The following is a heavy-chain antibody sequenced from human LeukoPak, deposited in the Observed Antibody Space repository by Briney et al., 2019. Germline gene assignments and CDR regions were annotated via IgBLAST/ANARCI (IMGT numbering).Heavy chain of an antibody. D-gene: IGHD6-13*01. J-gene: IGHJ5*02. Sequence: GGSLRLSCAASGFTFSSYGMHWVRQAPGKGLEWVAFIRYDGSNKYYADSVKGRFTISRDNSKNSLYLQMNSLRAEDTAVYYCARDQYIAAAGTFWFDPWGQGTLVTVSS. CDR3: ARDQYIAAAGTFWFDP. V-gene: IGHV3-30*02. CDR1: GFTFSSYG. CDR2: IRYDGSNK.